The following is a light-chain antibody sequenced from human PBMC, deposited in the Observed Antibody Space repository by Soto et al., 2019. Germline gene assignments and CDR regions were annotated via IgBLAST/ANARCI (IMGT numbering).Light chain of an antibody. Sequence: TQSPSSLSASVGDRVTITCRASQSISSYIAWYQQKPGQAPRLLIYGASSRATGFPDRFSGSGSGTDFTLTISRLEPEDFAVYYCQQYAGSPLTFGGGTKVDIK. J-gene: IGKJ4*01. V-gene: IGKV3-20*01. CDR3: QQYAGSPLT. CDR2: GAS. CDR1: QSISSY.